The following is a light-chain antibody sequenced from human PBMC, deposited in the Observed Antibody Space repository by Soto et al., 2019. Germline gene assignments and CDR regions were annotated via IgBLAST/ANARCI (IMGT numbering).Light chain of an antibody. CDR1: QSISSN. V-gene: IGKV3-15*01. J-gene: IGKJ2*01. CDR3: QQCNDWPHT. Sequence: EIVMTQSPATLSVPPGERATLSCRASQSISSNLAWYQQKPGQAPRLLIYGASTRATGIPARFSGRGSGTEFTLTISSLRSEDCAVYYCQQCNDWPHTFGQGTKLEIK. CDR2: GAS.